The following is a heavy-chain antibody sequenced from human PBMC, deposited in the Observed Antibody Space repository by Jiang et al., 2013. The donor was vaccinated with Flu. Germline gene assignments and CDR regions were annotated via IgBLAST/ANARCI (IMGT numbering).Heavy chain of an antibody. Sequence: KSRVTISVDTSKNQFSLKLSSVTAADTAVYYCARLLKDDSSGYFRHAFDIWGQGTMVTVSS. J-gene: IGHJ3*02. D-gene: IGHD3-22*01. CDR3: ARLLKDDSSGYFRHAFDI. V-gene: IGHV4-34*01.